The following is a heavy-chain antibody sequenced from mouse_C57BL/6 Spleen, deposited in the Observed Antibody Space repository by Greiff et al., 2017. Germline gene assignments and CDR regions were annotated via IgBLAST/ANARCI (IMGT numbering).Heavy chain of an antibody. CDR1: GFTFSSYA. D-gene: IGHD2-13*01. V-gene: IGHV5-9-1*02. Sequence: EVKLQESGEGLVKPGGSLKLSCAASGFTFSSYAMSWVRQTPEKRLEWVAYISSGGDYIYYADTVKGRFTISRDNARNTLYLQMSSLKSEDTAMYYCTREGLYYAMDYWGQGTSVTVSS. J-gene: IGHJ4*01. CDR2: ISSGGDYI. CDR3: TREGLYYAMDY.